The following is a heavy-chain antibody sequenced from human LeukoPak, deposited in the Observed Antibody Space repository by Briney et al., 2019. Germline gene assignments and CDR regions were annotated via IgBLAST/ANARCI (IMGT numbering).Heavy chain of an antibody. CDR1: GGSISSYY. Sequence: SETLSLTCTVSGGSISSYYWSWIRQPPGKGLEWIGYIYYSGSTYYNPSLKSRVTISVDTSKNQFSLKLSSVTAADTAVYYCARGSYYYDSSGLGYYFDYWGQGTLVTVSS. J-gene: IGHJ4*02. V-gene: IGHV4-59*01. D-gene: IGHD3-22*01. CDR2: IYYSGST. CDR3: ARGSYYYDSSGLGYYFDY.